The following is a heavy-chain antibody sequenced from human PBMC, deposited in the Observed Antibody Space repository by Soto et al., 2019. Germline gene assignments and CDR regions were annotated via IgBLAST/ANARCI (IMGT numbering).Heavy chain of an antibody. V-gene: IGHV4-59*01. CDR1: GGSITSYF. CDR3: ARYKYYDSTGSFDV. D-gene: IGHD3-22*01. Sequence: SETLSLTCTVSGGSITSYFWTWIRQPPGKGLEWIGYIYHRGNTNYNPSLKSRVTFSVDTSKNQFSLKLSSVAAADTAVYYCARYKYYDSTGSFDVWAQGTMVSVSA. CDR2: IYHRGNT. J-gene: IGHJ1*01.